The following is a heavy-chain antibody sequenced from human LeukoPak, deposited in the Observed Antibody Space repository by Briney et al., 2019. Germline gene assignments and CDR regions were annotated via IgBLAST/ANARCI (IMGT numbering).Heavy chain of an antibody. CDR2: ISTTSSYI. V-gene: IGHV3-21*01. D-gene: IGHD1-26*01. CDR3: ARQETSSYNGAFDI. CDR1: GFSFSTYA. Sequence: GGSLRLSCAASGFSFSTYAISWVRQAPGKGLEWVSCISTTSSYIFYADSVRGRFTISRDNAKNSLYLQMNSLRADDTAVYHCARQETSSYNGAFDIWGQGTVVTVSS. J-gene: IGHJ3*02.